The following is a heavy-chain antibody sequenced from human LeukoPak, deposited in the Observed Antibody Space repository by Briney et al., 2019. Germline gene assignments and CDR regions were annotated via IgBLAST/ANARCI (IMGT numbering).Heavy chain of an antibody. CDR2: IWYDGSNK. D-gene: IGHD3-22*01. Sequence: GGSLRLSCAASGFTFSSYGMHWVRQAPGKGLEWVAVIWYDGSNKYYADSVKGRFTISRDNSKNTLYQQMNSLRAEDTAVYYCARPMYYYDSSGPDYWGQGTLVTVSS. V-gene: IGHV3-33*01. CDR1: GFTFSSYG. CDR3: ARPMYYYDSSGPDY. J-gene: IGHJ4*02.